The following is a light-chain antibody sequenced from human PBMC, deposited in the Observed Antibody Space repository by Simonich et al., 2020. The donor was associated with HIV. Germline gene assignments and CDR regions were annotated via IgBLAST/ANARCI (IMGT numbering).Light chain of an antibody. CDR3: QQYNSYSLT. V-gene: IGKV1-5*03. Sequence: DIQMTQSLSTLSASVGDRVTITCRASQGISSWWAWYQQKPGKAPKLLIYKASSLESGVPSRFSGSGSGTEFTLTISSLQPDDFATYYCQQYNSYSLTFGQGTKVEIK. CDR1: QGISSW. CDR2: KAS. J-gene: IGKJ1*01.